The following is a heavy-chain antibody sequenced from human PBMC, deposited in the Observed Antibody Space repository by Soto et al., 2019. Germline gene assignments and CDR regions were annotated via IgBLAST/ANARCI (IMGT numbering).Heavy chain of an antibody. D-gene: IGHD5-18*01. CDR1: GDTFTNFD. Sequence: QVQLVQSGAEVKKPGASVKVSCKASGDTFTNFDLNWVRQATGQGLEWMGWMRANSGDTGHAQKFQGRVSMTRSTSISTAYLDVSSLRAEDTAVSYCARYIYGQGFKAWGQGTLVIVSS. J-gene: IGHJ5*02. CDR2: MRANSGDT. CDR3: ARYIYGQGFKA. V-gene: IGHV1-8*01.